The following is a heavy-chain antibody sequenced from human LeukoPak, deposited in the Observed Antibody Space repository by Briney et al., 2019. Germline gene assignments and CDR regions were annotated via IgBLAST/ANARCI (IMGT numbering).Heavy chain of an antibody. CDR3: MDV. CDR1: GFTFGDHA. V-gene: IGHV3-49*04. J-gene: IGHJ6*02. CDR2: IRSRAYGGTT. Sequence: PGGSLRLSCSSYGFTFGDHAMSWVRQAPGKGLEWVGFIRSRAYGGTTEYAASVKSRFSISRDDSKGIAYLQMNSLKIEDTAVYYCMDVWAQGTTVSVSS.